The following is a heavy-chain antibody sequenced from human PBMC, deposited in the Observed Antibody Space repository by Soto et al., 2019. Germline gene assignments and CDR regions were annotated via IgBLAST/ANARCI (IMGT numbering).Heavy chain of an antibody. CDR3: ATSPGVEYYDFWSAYPNFDY. V-gene: IGHV1-18*01. CDR1: GYTFTSYG. D-gene: IGHD3-3*01. Sequence: ASVKVSCKASGYTFTSYGISWVRQAPGQEPEWMGWISAYHGNTNYVQKLQGRVTMTTDTSTSTAYMELRSLRSDDTAVYYCATSPGVEYYDFWSAYPNFDYWGQGTLVTVSS. CDR2: ISAYHGNT. J-gene: IGHJ4*02.